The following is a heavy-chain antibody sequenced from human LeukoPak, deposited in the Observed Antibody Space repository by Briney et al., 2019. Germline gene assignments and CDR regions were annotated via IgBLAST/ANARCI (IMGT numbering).Heavy chain of an antibody. CDR3: ARDCSSTSCYRGVDYYGMDV. J-gene: IGHJ6*02. V-gene: IGHV1-69*04. D-gene: IGHD2-2*02. CDR1: GGTFSSYA. CDR2: IIPILGIA. Sequence: SVKVSCKASGGTFSSYAISWVRQAPGQGLEWMGRIIPILGIANYAQKFQGGVTITADKSTSTAYMELRSLRSDDTAVYYCARDCSSTSCYRGVDYYGMDVWGQGTTVTVSS.